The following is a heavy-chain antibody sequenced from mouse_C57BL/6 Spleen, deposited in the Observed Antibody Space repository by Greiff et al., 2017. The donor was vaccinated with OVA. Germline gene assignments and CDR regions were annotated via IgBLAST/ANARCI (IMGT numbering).Heavy chain of an antibody. CDR1: GYSFTGYY. CDR3: ASSWDY. V-gene: IGHV1-42*01. Sequence: EVQLQQSGPELVKPGASVKISCKASGYSFTGYYMNWVKQSPEKSLEWIGEINPSTGGTTYNQKFKAKATLTVDKSSSTAYMQLKSLTSEDSAVYYCASSWDYWGQGTTLTVSS. J-gene: IGHJ2*01. CDR2: INPSTGGT. D-gene: IGHD2-12*01.